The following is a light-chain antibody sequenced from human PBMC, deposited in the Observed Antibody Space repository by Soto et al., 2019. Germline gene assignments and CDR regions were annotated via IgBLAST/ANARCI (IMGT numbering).Light chain of an antibody. J-gene: IGLJ2*01. Sequence: QSVLTQPPSVSAAPGQKVTISCSGSSSNIGKRYVSWYQQFPGTAPKLLIYDDNKRPSGIPDRFSGSKSDTSATLGITGLQTGDESDYYCGTWDNSLMVVFGGGTKLTVL. CDR3: GTWDNSLMVV. CDR2: DDN. V-gene: IGLV1-51*01. CDR1: SSNIGKRY.